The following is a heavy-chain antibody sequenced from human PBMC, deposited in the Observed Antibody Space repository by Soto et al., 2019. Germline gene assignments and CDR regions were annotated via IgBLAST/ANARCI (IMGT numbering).Heavy chain of an antibody. D-gene: IGHD3-10*01. J-gene: IGHJ4*02. Sequence: EVQLVESGGGLVKPGGSLRLSCAASGFTFSSYSMNWVRQAPGKGLEWVSSISSSSSYIYYADSVKGRFTISRDKAKNSLYLQMNSLGAEDTAVYYCARDLIRYYGSGSHETYFDYWGQGTLVTVSS. V-gene: IGHV3-21*01. CDR1: GFTFSSYS. CDR2: ISSSSSYI. CDR3: ARDLIRYYGSGSHETYFDY.